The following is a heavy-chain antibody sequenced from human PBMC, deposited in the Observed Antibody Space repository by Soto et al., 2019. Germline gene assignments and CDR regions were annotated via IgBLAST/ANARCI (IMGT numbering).Heavy chain of an antibody. CDR2: IIPIFGTA. CDR3: AREEWLWFGESRKYEFETNWFDP. Sequence: ASVKVSCKASGGTFSSYAISWVRQDPGQGLEWMGGIIPIFGTANYAQKFQGRVPITADESTSTAYMELSSLSSEDTAVYYCAREEWLWFGESRKYEFETNWFDPWGQGTLCTVSS. CDR1: GGTFSSYA. J-gene: IGHJ5*02. D-gene: IGHD3-10*01. V-gene: IGHV1-69*13.